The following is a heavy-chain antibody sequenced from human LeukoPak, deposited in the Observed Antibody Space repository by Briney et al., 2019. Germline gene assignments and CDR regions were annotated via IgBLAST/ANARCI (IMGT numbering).Heavy chain of an antibody. Sequence: PGASLRLSCAASGCTFSSYVMSWVRQAPGKGLGWVSGISGSGDSTYYADSVKGRFTISRDNSKNTLYLQMNSLRAEDTAVYYCAKDRIVGATARLFDYWGQGTLVTVSS. D-gene: IGHD1-26*01. CDR1: GCTFSSYV. J-gene: IGHJ4*02. CDR3: AKDRIVGATARLFDY. V-gene: IGHV3-23*01. CDR2: ISGSGDST.